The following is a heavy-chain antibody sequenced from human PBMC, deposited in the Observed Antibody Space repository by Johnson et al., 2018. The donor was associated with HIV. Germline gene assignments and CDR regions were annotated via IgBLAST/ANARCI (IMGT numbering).Heavy chain of an antibody. CDR3: QNVGTAMIPTLWWYKYFVVVVYTIEAFDI. J-gene: IGHJ3*02. D-gene: IGHD5-18*01. CDR1: GFTFSTYD. CDR2: IGTVGDT. Sequence: VQLVESGGGLVQPGGSLRVSCAISGFTFSTYDMHWVRQATGKGLEWVSGIGTVGDTFYPGSVKGRFTISREIARNSLYLQMHSLRAGDTAVCAKQNVGTAMIPTLWWYKYFVVVVYTIEAFDIWGQGTMVTVSS. V-gene: IGHV3-13*01.